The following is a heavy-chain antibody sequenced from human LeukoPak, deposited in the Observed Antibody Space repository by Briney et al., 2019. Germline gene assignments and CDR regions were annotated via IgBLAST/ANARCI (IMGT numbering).Heavy chain of an antibody. Sequence: SETLSLTCTVSSGSIDSSSYFWAWIRQPPGKGLEWIGSIYYSGSTYYNPSLKSRVTISVDTSKNQFSLKLSSVTAADTAVYYCARDSTMTGTNNWFDPWGQGTLVTVSS. CDR3: ARDSTMTGTNNWFDP. V-gene: IGHV4-39*07. CDR2: IYYSGST. D-gene: IGHD1-1*01. J-gene: IGHJ5*02. CDR1: SGSIDSSSYF.